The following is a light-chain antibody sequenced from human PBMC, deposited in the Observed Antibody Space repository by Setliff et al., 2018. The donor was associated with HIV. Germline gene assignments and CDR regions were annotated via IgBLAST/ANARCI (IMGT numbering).Light chain of an antibody. CDR3: CSFANSYV. CDR1: SSDVGGYNY. Sequence: QSVLTQPASVSGSPGQSITISCTGSSSDVGGYNYVSWYQQHPGKAPKLMIYEVRNRPSGVSNRFSGSKSGNTASLTISGLQPEDEADYYCCSFANSYVFGTGTKVTVL. CDR2: EVR. J-gene: IGLJ1*01. V-gene: IGLV2-14*01.